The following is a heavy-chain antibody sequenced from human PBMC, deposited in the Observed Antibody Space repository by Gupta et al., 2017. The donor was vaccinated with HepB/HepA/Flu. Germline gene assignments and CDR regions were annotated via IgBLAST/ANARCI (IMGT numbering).Heavy chain of an antibody. CDR2: ISGSGGST. V-gene: IGHV3-23*01. CDR3: AKVLGVLRFLEWLD. Sequence: EVQLLESGGGLVQPGGSLRLSFAASGFTFSSSAMSWVPQAPGKGLEWVSVISGSGGSTYYEDSVKGRFTISRDNSKNTLYLQMNSLRAEDTAVYYCAKVLGVLRFLEWLDWGQGTLVTVSS. J-gene: IGHJ4*02. CDR1: GFTFSSSA. D-gene: IGHD3-3*01.